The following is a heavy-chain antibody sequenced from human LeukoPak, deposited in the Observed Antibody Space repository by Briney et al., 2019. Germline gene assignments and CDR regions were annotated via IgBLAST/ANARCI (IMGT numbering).Heavy chain of an antibody. CDR2: ISGSGGST. CDR1: GFTFSTYA. CDR3: AKNDYGSLYGMDI. V-gene: IGHV3-23*01. J-gene: IGHJ6*04. Sequence: LPGGSLRLSCAASGFTFSTYAMSWVRQASGKGLEWVSGISGSGGSTYYADSVKGRFTISRDNSKNTLYLQMNSLRAEDTAVYYCAKNDYGSLYGMDIWGKGTTVTVSS. D-gene: IGHD4-17*01.